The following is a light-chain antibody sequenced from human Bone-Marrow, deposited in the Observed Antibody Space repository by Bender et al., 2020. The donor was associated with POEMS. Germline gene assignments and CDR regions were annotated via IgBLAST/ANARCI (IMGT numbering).Light chain of an antibody. CDR1: SSNIGAHA. V-gene: IGLV1-44*01. J-gene: IGLJ3*02. CDR3: CSYAGSTTWV. Sequence: QSVLTQPPSASGTPGQRVTISCSGGSSNIGAHAVNWYQHLPGTAPKLLIYSSHRRPSEVPDRFSGSKSGNTASLTISGLQAEDEADYYCCSYAGSTTWVFGGGTKLTVL. CDR2: SSH.